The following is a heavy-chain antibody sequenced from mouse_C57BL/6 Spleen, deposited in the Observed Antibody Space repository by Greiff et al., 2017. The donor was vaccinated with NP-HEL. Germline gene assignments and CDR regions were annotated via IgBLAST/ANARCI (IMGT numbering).Heavy chain of an antibody. CDR1: GYTFTSYG. Sequence: VQGVESGAELARPGASVKLSCKASGYTFTSYGISWVKQRTGQGLEWIGEIYPRSGNTYYNEKFKGKATLTADKSSSTAYMELRSLTSEDSAVYFCATDWFAYWGQGTLVTVSA. CDR2: IYPRSGNT. J-gene: IGHJ3*01. CDR3: ATDWFAY. V-gene: IGHV1-81*01.